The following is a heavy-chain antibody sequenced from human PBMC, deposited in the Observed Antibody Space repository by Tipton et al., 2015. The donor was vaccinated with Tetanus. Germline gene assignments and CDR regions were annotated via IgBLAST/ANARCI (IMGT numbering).Heavy chain of an antibody. CDR1: GFSFNTFW. Sequence: SLRLSCAASGFSFNTFWLYWVRQAPGKGLEWLSYISGTGSTIDYADSVKGRFTISRDNAKNSLYLQMNGLRDDDTAVYFCARDFRPIFGVAHPFDSWGQGTLVTVSS. CDR2: ISGTGSTI. V-gene: IGHV3-48*02. CDR3: ARDFRPIFGVAHPFDS. D-gene: IGHD3-3*01. J-gene: IGHJ5*01.